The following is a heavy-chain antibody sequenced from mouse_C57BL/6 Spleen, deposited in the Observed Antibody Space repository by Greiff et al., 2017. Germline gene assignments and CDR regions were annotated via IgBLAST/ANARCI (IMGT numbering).Heavy chain of an antibody. CDR2: ISSGSSTI. D-gene: IGHD2-5*01. Sequence: DVQLVESGGGLVKPGGSLKLSCAASGFTFSDYGMHWVRQAPEKGLEWVAYISSGSSTIYYADTVKGRFTISRDNAKNTLFLQMTSLRSEDTAMYYCALYSNGNYYAMDYWGQGTSVTVSS. CDR3: ALYSNGNYYAMDY. CDR1: GFTFSDYG. J-gene: IGHJ4*01. V-gene: IGHV5-17*01.